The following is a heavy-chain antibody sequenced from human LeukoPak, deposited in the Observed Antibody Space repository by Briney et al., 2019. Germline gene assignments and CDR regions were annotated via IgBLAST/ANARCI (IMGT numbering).Heavy chain of an antibody. CDR3: ARLWFGESNWFDP. D-gene: IGHD3-10*01. CDR2: IYHSGST. CDR1: GYSISSGYY. V-gene: IGHV4-38-2*02. Sequence: SETLSLTCTVSGYSISSGYYWGWIRQPPGKGLEWIGSIYHSGSTYYNPSLKSRVTISVDTSKNQFSLKLSSVTAADTAVYYCARLWFGESNWFDPWGQGTLVTVSS. J-gene: IGHJ5*02.